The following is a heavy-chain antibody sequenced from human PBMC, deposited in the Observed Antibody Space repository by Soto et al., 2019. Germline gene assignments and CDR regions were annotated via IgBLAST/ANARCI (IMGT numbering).Heavy chain of an antibody. CDR3: AKGSGYDPDYYFDY. J-gene: IGHJ4*02. CDR1: GFTFSSYA. V-gene: IGHV3-23*01. CDR2: ISGSGGNT. Sequence: GGSLRLSCAASGFTFSSYAMSWVRQAPGKGLEWVSAISGSGGNTYYADSVKGRFTISRDNSKNTLYLQMNSLRAEDTAVYYCAKGSGYDPDYYFDYWGQGTLVTVSS. D-gene: IGHD5-12*01.